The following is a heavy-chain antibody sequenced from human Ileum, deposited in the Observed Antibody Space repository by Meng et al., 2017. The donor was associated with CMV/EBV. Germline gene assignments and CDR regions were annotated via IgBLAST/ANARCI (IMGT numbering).Heavy chain of an antibody. Sequence: HVPVAESAPRLVGLSQTSSLSCAVSGGSISVYAWGWIWQPATKGLEWIGRVYSSGSTDYNPSLQSRVTMSVDTSKNQFSLKLSSVTTADTAVYYCARGSSSWAFDYWGQGTLVTVSS. V-gene: IGHV4-4*07. CDR2: VYSSGST. CDR1: GGSISVYA. J-gene: IGHJ4*02. CDR3: ARGSSSWAFDY. D-gene: IGHD2-2*01.